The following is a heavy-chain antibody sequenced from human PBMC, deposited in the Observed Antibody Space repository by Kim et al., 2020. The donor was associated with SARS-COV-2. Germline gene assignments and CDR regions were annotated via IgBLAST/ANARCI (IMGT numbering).Heavy chain of an antibody. V-gene: IGHV4-39*06. J-gene: IGHJ3*01. CDR3: ARRGGSSDDAFDF. Sequence: YHNPTLRTRVTMSVDTSQNQFPLGLRSVTAADTAVYYCARRGGSSDDAFDFWGQGTMVTVSS. D-gene: IGHD1-26*01.